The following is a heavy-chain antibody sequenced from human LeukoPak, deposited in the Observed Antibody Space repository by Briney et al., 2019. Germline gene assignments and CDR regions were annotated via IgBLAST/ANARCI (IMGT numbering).Heavy chain of an antibody. CDR1: GGSISSYY. CDR3: ARESRTYGDLDY. CDR2: IYTSGST. J-gene: IGHJ4*02. Sequence: SETLSLTCTVSGGSISSYYWSWIRQPAGKGLEWIGRIYTSGSTNYNPSLKSRVTMSVDTPKNQFSLKLSSVTAADTAVYYCARESRTYGDLDYWGQGTLVTVSS. V-gene: IGHV4-4*07. D-gene: IGHD4-17*01.